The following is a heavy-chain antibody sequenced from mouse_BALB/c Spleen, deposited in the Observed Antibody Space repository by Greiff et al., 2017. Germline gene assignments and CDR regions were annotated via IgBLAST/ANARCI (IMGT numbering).Heavy chain of an antibody. CDR1: GDSITSGY. J-gene: IGHJ4*01. V-gene: IGHV3-8*02. D-gene: IGHD2-4*01. CDR3: ARYTLDYDYAMDY. CDR2: ISYSGST. Sequence: VQLKESGPSLVKPSQTLSLTCSVTGDSITSGYWNWVRKFHGNKLEYMGYISYSGSTYYNPYLKSRISITRDTSKNQYYLQLNSVTTEDTATYYCARYTLDYDYAMDYWGQGTSVTVSS.